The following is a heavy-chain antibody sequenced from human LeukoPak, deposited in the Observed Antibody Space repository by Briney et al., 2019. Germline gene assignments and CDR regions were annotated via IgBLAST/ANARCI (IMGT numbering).Heavy chain of an antibody. CDR2: INPNSGGT. CDR3: ARMGYSSSSYYYYYMDV. D-gene: IGHD6-6*01. J-gene: IGHJ6*03. V-gene: IGHV1-2*02. CDR1: GYTFTGYY. Sequence: ASVKVSCKASGYTFTGYYMHWVRQAPGQGLEWMGWINPNSGGTNYAQKFQGRVTMTRDTSISTAYMELSSLRSEDTAVYYCARMGYSSSSYYYYYMDVWGKGTTVTVSS.